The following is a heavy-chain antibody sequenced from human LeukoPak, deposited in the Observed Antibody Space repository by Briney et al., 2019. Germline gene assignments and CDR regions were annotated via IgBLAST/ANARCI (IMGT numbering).Heavy chain of an antibody. Sequence: GGSLRLSCAASGFTFSSYGMHWVRQAPGKGLEWVAFTRYDGSNKYYADSVKGRFTISRDNSKNTLYLQMNSLRAEDTAVYYCAKVQVAYFDYWGQGTLVTVSS. CDR2: TRYDGSNK. CDR3: AKVQVAYFDY. J-gene: IGHJ4*02. CDR1: GFTFSSYG. V-gene: IGHV3-30*02.